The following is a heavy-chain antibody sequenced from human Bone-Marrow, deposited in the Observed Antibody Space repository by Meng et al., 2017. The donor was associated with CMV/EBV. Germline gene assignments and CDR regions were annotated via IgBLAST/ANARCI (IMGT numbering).Heavy chain of an antibody. CDR2: ISSSCSTI. J-gene: IGHJ6*02. Sequence: GESLKISCAASGFTFSDYYMSWIRQAPGKGLEWVSYISSSCSTIYYADSVKGRFTIFRDNAKNSLYLQMNSLRAEDTAVYYCAREWVTTSAYGMDVWGQGTTVTVAS. D-gene: IGHD4-11*01. V-gene: IGHV3-11*01. CDR1: GFTFSDYY. CDR3: AREWVTTSAYGMDV.